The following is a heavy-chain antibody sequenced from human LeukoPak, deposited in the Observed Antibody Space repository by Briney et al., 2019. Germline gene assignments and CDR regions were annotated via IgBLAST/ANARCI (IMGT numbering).Heavy chain of an antibody. CDR2: INADNGNT. V-gene: IGHV1-3*01. J-gene: IGHJ4*02. Sequence: GASVKVSCKASEYTFTDYAINWVRQAPGQRLEWMGWINADNGNTKYSQRFQGRVTITRDTSASTAYMELSSLTSEDTAVYYCARGRWSATTASYYLDFWGQGTLVTVSS. CDR1: EYTFTDYA. D-gene: IGHD5-24*01. CDR3: ARGRWSATTASYYLDF.